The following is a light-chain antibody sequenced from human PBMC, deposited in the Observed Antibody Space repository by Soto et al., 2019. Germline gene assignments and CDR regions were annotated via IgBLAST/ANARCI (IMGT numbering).Light chain of an antibody. J-gene: IGKJ2*01. CDR3: QQYGSSPAYT. CDR2: GSS. CDR1: QSVSNNY. Sequence: EVALTQSPGTLSLSPGERASLSCRASQSVSNNYLAWYQQKPGQSPKLLIFGSSDRATGIPDRFSGSGSGTDFTLTISRLEPEDFAVYYCQQYGSSPAYTFGQGTKLEIK. V-gene: IGKV3-20*01.